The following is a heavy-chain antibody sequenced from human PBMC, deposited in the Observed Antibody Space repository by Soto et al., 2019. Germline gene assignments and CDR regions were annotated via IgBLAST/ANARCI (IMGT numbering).Heavy chain of an antibody. V-gene: IGHV3-23*01. J-gene: IGHJ6*02. D-gene: IGHD2-15*01. Sequence: GGSLSLCCAAAGFTFSSYAMSWVRQAPGKGLEWVSAISGSGGSTYYADSVKGRFTISRDNSKNPLYLQMNSLRAEDTAVYYCAKCCSGGSCYSYYYYGMDVWGQGTTVTVSS. CDR3: AKCCSGGSCYSYYYYGMDV. CDR2: ISGSGGST. CDR1: GFTFSSYA.